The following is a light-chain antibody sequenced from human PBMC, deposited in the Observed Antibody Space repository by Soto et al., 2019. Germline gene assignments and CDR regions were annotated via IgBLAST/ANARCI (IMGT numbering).Light chain of an antibody. CDR2: GAS. J-gene: IGKJ5*01. CDR1: QSVSSK. V-gene: IGKV3-15*01. CDR3: QQYNNWPPIT. Sequence: EIVLTQSPATLSLSPGERATLSCRASQSVSSKLAWYQQKPGQAPRLLLYGASTRATGIPARFSGSGSGTEFTLTISSLQSEDFAVYYCQQYNNWPPITFGQGTRLEIK.